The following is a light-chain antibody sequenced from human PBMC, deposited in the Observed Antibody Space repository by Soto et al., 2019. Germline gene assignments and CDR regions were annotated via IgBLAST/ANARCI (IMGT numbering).Light chain of an antibody. CDR1: QSVSNNY. J-gene: IGKJ2*01. CDR3: QQYGSFPPYI. Sequence: VLTQSPGTLSLSPGESATLSCRASQSVSNNYFAWYQQKPGQAPRLLIFGSSDRATGILDRFSGSGSGTDFTLTISRLEHEDFAVYYCQQYGSFPPYIFGHGTKLEIK. V-gene: IGKV3-20*01. CDR2: GSS.